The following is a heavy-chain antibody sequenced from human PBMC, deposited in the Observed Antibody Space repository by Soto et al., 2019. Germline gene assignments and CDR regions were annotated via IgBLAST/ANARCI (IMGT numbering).Heavy chain of an antibody. V-gene: IGHV1-69*13. Sequence: GASVKVSCKASGGTFSSYAISWVRQAPGQGLEWMGGIIPIFGTANYAQKFQGRVTITADESTSTAYMELSSLRSEDTAVYYCPRADGEQLANYYYYYGMDVWGQGTTVTVSS. CDR3: PRADGEQLANYYYYYGMDV. D-gene: IGHD6-6*01. J-gene: IGHJ6*02. CDR1: GGTFSSYA. CDR2: IIPIFGTA.